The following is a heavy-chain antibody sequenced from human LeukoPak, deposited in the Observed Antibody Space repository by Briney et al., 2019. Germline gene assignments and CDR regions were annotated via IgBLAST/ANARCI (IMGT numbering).Heavy chain of an antibody. CDR3: ARYHCGSTYCPGIDF. Sequence: SETLSLTCTVSAGSINSGGYFWTWVRQHPGEGLEWIGYIWNSGNSYYNPSLSSRVIISADSSKSTFSLKLSSVTAADTAVYYCARYHCGSTYCPGIDFYGQGTLVTVSS. CDR2: IWNSGNS. CDR1: AGSINSGGYF. D-gene: IGHD2-2*01. J-gene: IGHJ4*02. V-gene: IGHV4-31*03.